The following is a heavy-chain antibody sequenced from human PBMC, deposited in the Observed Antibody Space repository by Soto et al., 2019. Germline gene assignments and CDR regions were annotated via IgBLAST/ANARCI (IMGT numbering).Heavy chain of an antibody. V-gene: IGHV1-18*01. Sequence: QVQLVQSGAEVKKPGASVKVSCKASGYTFTSYGISWVRQAPGQGLEWMGWISAYNGNKKNAQKLQGRVTMTTDTTTSTGYMELKSLRSGDTAVYYCAREPNYFDYWGQGTLVTVSS. CDR3: AREPNYFDY. CDR1: GYTFTSYG. J-gene: IGHJ4*02. CDR2: ISAYNGNK.